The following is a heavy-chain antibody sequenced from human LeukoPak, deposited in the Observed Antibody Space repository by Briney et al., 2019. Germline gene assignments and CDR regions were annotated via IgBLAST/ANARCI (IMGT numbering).Heavy chain of an antibody. CDR1: GGSISSYY. Sequence: SETLSLTCTVSGGSISSYYWSWIRQPPGKGLEWIGYIYYSGSTNYNPSLKSRVTISVDTSKNQFSLKLSSVTAADTAVYYCARTAEAHSWRTRYYDYYMDVWGKGTTVTVSS. D-gene: IGHD6-13*01. V-gene: IGHV4-59*01. CDR2: IYYSGST. J-gene: IGHJ6*03. CDR3: ARTAEAHSWRTRYYDYYMDV.